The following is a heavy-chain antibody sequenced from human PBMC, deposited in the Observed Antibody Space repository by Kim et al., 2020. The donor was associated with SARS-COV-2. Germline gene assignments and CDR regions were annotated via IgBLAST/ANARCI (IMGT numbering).Heavy chain of an antibody. V-gene: IGHV1-3*01. CDR3: ARDFWSGYSYYFDY. D-gene: IGHD3-3*01. J-gene: IGHJ4*02. Sequence: FQGGVTITRDTSASTAYMELGSLRSEDTAVYYCARDFWSGYSYYFDYWGQGTLVTVSS.